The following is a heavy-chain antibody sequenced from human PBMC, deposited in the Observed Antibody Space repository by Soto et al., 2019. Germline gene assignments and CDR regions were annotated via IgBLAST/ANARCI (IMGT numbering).Heavy chain of an antibody. V-gene: IGHV4-38-2*01. Sequence: PSETLSLTCAVSGYSISSGYYWGWIRQPPGKGLEWIGSIYHSGSTYYNPSLKSRVTISVDTSKNQFSLKLSSVTAADTAVYYCASSKGINYYDSSGHHDYFDYWGQGTLVTVSS. CDR3: ASSKGINYYDSSGHHDYFDY. D-gene: IGHD3-22*01. J-gene: IGHJ4*02. CDR1: GYSISSGYY. CDR2: IYHSGST.